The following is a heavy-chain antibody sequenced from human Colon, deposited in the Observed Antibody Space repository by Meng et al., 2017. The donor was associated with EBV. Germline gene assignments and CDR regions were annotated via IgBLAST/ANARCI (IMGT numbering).Heavy chain of an antibody. CDR1: GGSIRSGPYC. V-gene: IGHV4-39*01. CDR3: ASYTSFSGSYYNGIDY. CDR2: IYYSGST. Sequence: HLQEAGPGLVKPSETLSLTCTVSGGSIRSGPYCWAWIRQPPGKGLEWIGSIYYSGSTYYNPSLKSRVTISVDSSKNQFSLKLTSVTAADTSLYYCASYTSFSGSYYNGIDYWGQGTLVTVSS. J-gene: IGHJ4*02. D-gene: IGHD3-10*01.